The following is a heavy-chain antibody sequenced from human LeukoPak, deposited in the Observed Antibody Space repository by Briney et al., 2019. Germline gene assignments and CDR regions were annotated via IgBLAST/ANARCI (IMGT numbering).Heavy chain of an antibody. CDR3: VSADIWGNYRTGS. CDR1: GFNIRSHG. J-gene: IGHJ5*01. Sequence: GGSLRLSCAASGFNIRSHGMHWVRQAPGKGLEWLAVIWYNGNTKYYADSVKGRFTVSRDDSQNTLHLQMDSLRAEDTAVYYCVSADIWGNYRTGSWGHGALVVVSS. V-gene: IGHV3-33*01. D-gene: IGHD3-16*02. CDR2: IWYNGNTK.